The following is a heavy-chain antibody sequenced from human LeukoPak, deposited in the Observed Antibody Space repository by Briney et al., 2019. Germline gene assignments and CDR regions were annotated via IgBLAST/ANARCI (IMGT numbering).Heavy chain of an antibody. CDR1: GFTFSSYA. CDR2: ISSNGGST. CDR3: ANLLRVFDY. D-gene: IGHD1-26*01. J-gene: IGHJ4*02. V-gene: IGHV3-64*01. Sequence: PGGSLRLSCAASGFTFSSYAMHWVRQAPGKGLEYVSAISSNGGSTYYANSVKGRFTISRDNSKNTLYLQMNSLRAEDTAVYYCANLLRVFDYWGQGTLVTVSS.